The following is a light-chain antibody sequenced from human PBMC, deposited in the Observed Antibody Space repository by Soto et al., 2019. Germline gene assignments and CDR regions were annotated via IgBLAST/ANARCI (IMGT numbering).Light chain of an antibody. J-gene: IGKJ2*01. CDR2: WAS. CDR3: QQDYSNRT. V-gene: IGKV4-1*01. Sequence: DIVMTQSPDSMAASLGERVTINCKSSQSVLSSSNNKNYLAWYQQKPGQPTKLLIHWASTRESGVPDRFSGSGSGTDFTLTISSLQAEYVAVYYCQQDYSNRTFGQGTKLEIK. CDR1: QSVLSSSNNKNY.